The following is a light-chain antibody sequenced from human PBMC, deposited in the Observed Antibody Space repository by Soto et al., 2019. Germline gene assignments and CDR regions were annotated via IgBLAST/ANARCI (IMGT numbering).Light chain of an antibody. CDR2: GAS. CDR1: QSVSTIY. V-gene: IGKV3-20*01. Sequence: DIVLTQSPGTLSLSPGERATLSCMTSQSVSTIYLSWYQQKPGQAPRPLIYGASSRATGIPDRFSGSGSGTDFTLTITRLEPEDFAVYFCQHYGTSSWTFGQGTKVEIK. J-gene: IGKJ1*01. CDR3: QHYGTSSWT.